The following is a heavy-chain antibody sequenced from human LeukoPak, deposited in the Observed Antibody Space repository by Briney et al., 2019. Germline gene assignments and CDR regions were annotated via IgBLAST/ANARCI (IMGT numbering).Heavy chain of an antibody. CDR2: ISSNGGST. Sequence: GGSLRLSCSASGFTFSSYAMHWVRQAPGKGLEYVSAISSNGGSTYYADSVKGRLTISRDNSKNTLYLQMSSLRAEDTAVYYCVKDAKVARLDDYGDNLIDYWGQGTLVTVSS. V-gene: IGHV3-64D*09. J-gene: IGHJ4*02. CDR1: GFTFSSYA. CDR3: VKDAKVARLDDYGDNLIDY. D-gene: IGHD4-17*01.